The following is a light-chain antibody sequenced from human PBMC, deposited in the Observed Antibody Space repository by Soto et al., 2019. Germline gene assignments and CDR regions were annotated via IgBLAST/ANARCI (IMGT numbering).Light chain of an antibody. V-gene: IGKV1-5*01. CDR3: QQYNSYSRT. CDR2: GAS. J-gene: IGKJ1*01. Sequence: DIQMTQSPSTLSASVGDIVTITCRASQSISSWLAWYQQKPGKAPKLLIYGASSLESGVPSRFSGSGSGTEYTLTISSLQPDDFATYYCQQYNSYSRTFGQGTKVDIK. CDR1: QSISSW.